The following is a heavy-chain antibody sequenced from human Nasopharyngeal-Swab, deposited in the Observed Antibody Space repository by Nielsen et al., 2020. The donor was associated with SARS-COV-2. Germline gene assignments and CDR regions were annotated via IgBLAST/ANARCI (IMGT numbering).Heavy chain of an antibody. V-gene: IGHV1-18*01. CDR3: ARSQYCSGGSCYSGNWFDP. Sequence: WVRQALGQGLEWMGWISAYNGNTNYAQKLQGRVTMTTDTSTSTAYMELRSLRSDDTAVYYCARSQYCSGGSCYSGNWFDPWGQGTLVTASS. J-gene: IGHJ5*02. CDR2: ISAYNGNT. D-gene: IGHD2-15*01.